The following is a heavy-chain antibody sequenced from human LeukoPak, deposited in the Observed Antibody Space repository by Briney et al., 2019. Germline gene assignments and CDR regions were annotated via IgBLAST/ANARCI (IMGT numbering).Heavy chain of an antibody. CDR1: GGSISSYY. D-gene: IGHD2-2*01. V-gene: IGHV4-59*01. CDR2: VYYSGST. CDR3: AGDSTPAY. J-gene: IGHJ4*02. Sequence: SETLSLTCTVSGGSISSYYWSWIRQPPGKGLEWIGYVYYSGSTNYNPSLKSRVTMSVDTSKNQFSLRLSSVTAADTAVYYCAGDSTPAYWGQGTLVTVSS.